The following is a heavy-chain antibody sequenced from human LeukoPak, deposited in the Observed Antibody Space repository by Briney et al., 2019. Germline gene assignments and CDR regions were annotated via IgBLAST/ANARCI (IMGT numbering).Heavy chain of an antibody. CDR2: INHSGST. J-gene: IGHJ5*02. D-gene: IGHD2-2*01. V-gene: IGHV4-34*01. Sequence: SETLSLTCAVYGGSFSGYYWSWIRQPPGKGLEWIGEINHSGSTNYNPSLKSRVTISVDTSKNQFSLKLSSVTAADTAVYYCARTVPAAILGWFDPWGQGTLVTVSS. CDR3: ARTVPAAILGWFDP. CDR1: GGSFSGYY.